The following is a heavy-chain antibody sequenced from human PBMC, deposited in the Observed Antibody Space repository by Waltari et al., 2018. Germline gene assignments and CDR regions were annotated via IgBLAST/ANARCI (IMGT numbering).Heavy chain of an antibody. V-gene: IGHV4-59*01. J-gene: IGHJ4*02. Sequence: QVQLRESAPGLVKPSETLSLTCSSFGGSIDTYYWGWVRPSPGKGLEWIGGTSYSGSTHYHPSLRSQVALSVDTAKNQFSLSLTSVTAAVTSVYYCASELWVVETRGYYLDFWGQGLLVTVSS. CDR1: GGSIDTYY. D-gene: IGHD2-15*01. CDR3: ASELWVVETRGYYLDF. CDR2: TSYSGST.